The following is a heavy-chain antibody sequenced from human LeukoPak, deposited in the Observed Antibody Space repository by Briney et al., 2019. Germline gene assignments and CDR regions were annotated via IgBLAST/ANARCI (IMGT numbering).Heavy chain of an antibody. CDR1: GFTFSSYW. CDR3: AKDGEDYDFWSGYGYGMDV. CDR2: IKQDGSEK. Sequence: GGSLRLSCAASGFTFSSYWMSWVRQAPGKGLEWVANIKQDGSEKYYVDSVKGRFTISRDNAKNSLYLQMNSLRAEDTALYYCAKDGEDYDFWSGYGYGMDVWGQGTMVTVSS. J-gene: IGHJ6*02. V-gene: IGHV3-7*03. D-gene: IGHD3-3*01.